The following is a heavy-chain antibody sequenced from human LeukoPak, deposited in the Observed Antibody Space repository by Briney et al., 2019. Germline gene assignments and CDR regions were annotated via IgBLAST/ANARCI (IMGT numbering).Heavy chain of an antibody. CDR1: GYTFTGYY. D-gene: IGHD5-18*01. CDR3: ARWRVLWLGFDP. V-gene: IGHV1-2*02. J-gene: IGHJ5*02. Sequence: ASVKVSCKASGYTFTGYYMHWVRQAPGQGLEWMGGINPNSGGTNYAQKFQGRVTMTRDTSNSTAYMELSRLRSDDTAVYYCARWRVLWLGFDPWGQGTLVTVSS. CDR2: INPNSGGT.